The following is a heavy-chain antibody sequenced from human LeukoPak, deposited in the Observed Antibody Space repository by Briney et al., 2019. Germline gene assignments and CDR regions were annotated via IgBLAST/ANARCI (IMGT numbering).Heavy chain of an antibody. CDR2: ISSSSSYI. V-gene: IGHV3-21*06. J-gene: IGHJ3*02. CDR1: GFTFSSYN. D-gene: IGHD3-22*01. Sequence: GGSLRLSCGASGFTFSSYNMNWVRQAPGEGLEWVSSISSSSSYIYYADSAKGRFTISRDNVNNSLYLQMNSLRAEDTAVYYCARDHGTNFYDSSGYKAFDIWGQGTMVIVSP. CDR3: ARDHGTNFYDSSGYKAFDI.